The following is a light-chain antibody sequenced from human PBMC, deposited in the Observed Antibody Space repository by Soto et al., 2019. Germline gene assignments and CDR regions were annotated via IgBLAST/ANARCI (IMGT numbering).Light chain of an antibody. Sequence: EIVMTQSPDTLSLSPGEGATLSCRVSQSIRSNLAWYQQRPGQSPRLLIYGASSRATGIPARFSGSGSGTEFTLSISSLQSEDFAVYYCQQYNNWPFITFGQGTRLEIK. CDR3: QQYNNWPFIT. V-gene: IGKV3-15*01. CDR2: GAS. J-gene: IGKJ5*01. CDR1: QSIRSN.